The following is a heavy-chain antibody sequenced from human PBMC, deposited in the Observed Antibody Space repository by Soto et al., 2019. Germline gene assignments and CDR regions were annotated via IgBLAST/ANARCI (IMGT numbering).Heavy chain of an antibody. V-gene: IGHV3-23*01. CDR1: GFTFSSSP. J-gene: IGHJ4*02. CDR2: INGGDDSK. D-gene: IGHD6-13*01. CDR3: ARTEAAAGEIDY. Sequence: GGSLRLSCAASGFTFSSSPMRWVRRAPGKGLEWVSGINGGDDSKHYAESVRGRFTITRDNSKNQFSLQLNSVTPEDTAVYYCARTEAAAGEIDYWGQGTLVTVSS.